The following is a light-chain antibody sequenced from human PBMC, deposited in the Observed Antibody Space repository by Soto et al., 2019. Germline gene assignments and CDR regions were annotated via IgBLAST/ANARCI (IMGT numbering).Light chain of an antibody. V-gene: IGLV2-8*01. Sequence: QSVLTQPPSASGSPGHSFTISCTGTSSDVGGYKYVSWYQQYPGKAPKLMIYAVNKRPSGVPDRFSGSKSGNTASLTVSGLQAEDEADYYCSSYAGSNNYVFGTGTKVTVL. CDR3: SSYAGSNNYV. J-gene: IGLJ1*01. CDR1: SSDVGGYKY. CDR2: AVN.